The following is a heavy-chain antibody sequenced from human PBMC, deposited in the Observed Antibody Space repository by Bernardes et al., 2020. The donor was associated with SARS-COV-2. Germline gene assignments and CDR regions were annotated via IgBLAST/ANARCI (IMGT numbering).Heavy chain of an antibody. CDR1: GFTFSSYT. Sequence: GGSLSLSCAASGFTFSSYTLTWVRQAPGKGLELISSISTSSSYISYSDSVRGRFTISRDNAKNSGSLKMNSLRAEDTAVHYCARVDFSNLYYFDYWGQGTPVTVSS. CDR3: ARVDFSNLYYFDY. D-gene: IGHD4-4*01. CDR2: ISTSSSYI. J-gene: IGHJ4*02. V-gene: IGHV3-21*06.